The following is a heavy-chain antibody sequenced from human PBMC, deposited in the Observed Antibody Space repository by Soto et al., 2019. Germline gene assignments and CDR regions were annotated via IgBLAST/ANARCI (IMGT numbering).Heavy chain of an antibody. Sequence: GGSLRLSCAASGFTFSSHSMNWVRQAPGKGLEWVSGISYSGGSTFYADSVEGRFTISRDDSKSTLFLQMNSLRAEDTAVYYCAKGDSIFGVVLPHLDYWGQGALVTVSS. D-gene: IGHD3-3*01. CDR3: AKGDSIFGVVLPHLDY. CDR1: GFTFSSHS. J-gene: IGHJ4*02. V-gene: IGHV3-23*01. CDR2: ISYSGGST.